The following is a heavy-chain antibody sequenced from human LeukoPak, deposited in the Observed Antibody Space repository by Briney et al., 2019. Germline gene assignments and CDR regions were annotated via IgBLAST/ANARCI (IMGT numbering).Heavy chain of an antibody. V-gene: IGHV4-34*01. J-gene: IGHJ4*02. Sequence: PSETLSLTCAVYGGSFSGYYWSWIRQPPGKGLEWIGEINHSGSTYYNPSLKSRVTISVDTSKNQFSLKLSSVTAADTAVYYCARRYYDILTGYQYFDYWGQGTLVTVSS. D-gene: IGHD3-9*01. CDR2: INHSGST. CDR3: ARRYYDILTGYQYFDY. CDR1: GGSFSGYY.